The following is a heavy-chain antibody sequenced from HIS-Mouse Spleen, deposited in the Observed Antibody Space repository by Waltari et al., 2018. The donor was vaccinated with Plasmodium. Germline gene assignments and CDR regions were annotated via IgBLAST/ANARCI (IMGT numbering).Heavy chain of an antibody. J-gene: IGHJ4*02. CDR2: INTIRANA. D-gene: IGHD3-3*01. V-gene: IGHV1-8*01. CDR1: GYTFTSYD. Sequence: QVQLVKSGAEVKKPGASVKVSCKASGYTFTSYDINWVREATGQGLEWMGWINTIRANAGKPQKCQGIVTLTMNTSISTAYMELSSLRSADPAVYYCARGYFNDFCRYWGQGTLVTVSS. CDR3: ARGYFNDFCRY.